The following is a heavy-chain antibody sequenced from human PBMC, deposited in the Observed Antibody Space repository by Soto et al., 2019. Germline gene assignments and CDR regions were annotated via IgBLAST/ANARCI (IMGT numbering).Heavy chain of an antibody. V-gene: IGHV3-23*01. Sequence: VQLLESGGGLVQPGGSLRLSCAASGFSFNNHAMTWVRQAPGKGLEWVSGISGSGSTTHYADSVKGRFTISRDNSKDTLYLQMNSLRPDDTAVYYCAKDRLMLTMVVVGAFDFWGLGTMVTVSS. CDR2: ISGSGSTT. CDR3: AKDRLMLTMVVVGAFDF. J-gene: IGHJ3*01. D-gene: IGHD3-22*01. CDR1: GFSFNNHA.